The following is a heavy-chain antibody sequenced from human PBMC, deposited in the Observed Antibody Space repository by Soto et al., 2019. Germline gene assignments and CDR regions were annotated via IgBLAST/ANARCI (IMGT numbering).Heavy chain of an antibody. CDR3: ARGKITFGGVIAQASYYYYGMDV. Sequence: QVQLEQSGAEVKKPGASVKVSCKAYGYTFTSYGISWVRQAPGQGLEWMGWISAYNGNTNYAQKLQGRVTMTTDTSTSTAYMELSSLRSDDTAVYYCARGKITFGGVIAQASYYYYGMDVWGQGTTVTVSS. V-gene: IGHV1-18*04. CDR1: GYTFTSYG. J-gene: IGHJ6*02. CDR2: ISAYNGNT. D-gene: IGHD3-16*02.